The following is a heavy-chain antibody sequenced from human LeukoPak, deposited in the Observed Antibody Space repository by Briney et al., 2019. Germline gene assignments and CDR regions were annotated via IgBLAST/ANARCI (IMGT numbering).Heavy chain of an antibody. CDR2: INHSGST. CDR3: ARAGSGSYYYYMDV. J-gene: IGHJ6*03. V-gene: IGHV4-34*01. CDR1: GGSFSGYY. D-gene: IGHD1-26*01. Sequence: SETLSLTCAVYGGSFSGYYWSWIRQPPGKGLEWIGEINHSGSTNYNPSLKSRVTISVDTSKNQFSLKLSSVTAADTAVYYCARAGSGSYYYYMDVWGKGTTVTVSS.